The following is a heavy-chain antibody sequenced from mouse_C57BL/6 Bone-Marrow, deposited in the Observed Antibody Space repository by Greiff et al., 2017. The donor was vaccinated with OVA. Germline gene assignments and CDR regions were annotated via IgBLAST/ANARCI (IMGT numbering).Heavy chain of an antibody. CDR2: INPGSGGT. V-gene: IGHV1-54*01. CDR1: GYTFTSYW. Sequence: QVQLQQPGAELVRPGSSVKLSCKASGYTFTSYWMDWVKQRPGQGLEWIGVINPGSGGTNYNEKFKGKATLTADKSSSTAYMQLSSLTSEDSAVYFCARDDYGFAYWGQGTLVTVSA. D-gene: IGHD2-4*01. J-gene: IGHJ3*01. CDR3: ARDDYGFAY.